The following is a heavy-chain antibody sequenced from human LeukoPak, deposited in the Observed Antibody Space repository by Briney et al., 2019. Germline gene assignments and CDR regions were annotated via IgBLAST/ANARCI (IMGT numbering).Heavy chain of an antibody. Sequence: PSETLSLTCTVSGGSISSYYWSWIRQPAGKGLEWIGRIYTSGNTNYNPSLKSRVTMSVDTSKNQFSLKLSSVTAADTAVYYCARSVGYCSGGSCLDFDYWGQGTLVTVSS. CDR1: GGSISSYY. CDR2: IYTSGNT. D-gene: IGHD2-15*01. V-gene: IGHV4-4*07. J-gene: IGHJ4*02. CDR3: ARSVGYCSGGSCLDFDY.